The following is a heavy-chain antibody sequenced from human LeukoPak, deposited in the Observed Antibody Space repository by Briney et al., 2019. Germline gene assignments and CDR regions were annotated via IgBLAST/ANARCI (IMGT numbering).Heavy chain of an antibody. V-gene: IGHV1-46*01. CDR1: GYTFTSYY. CDR3: ARDIVVVVPASSRRMATITDY. Sequence: VASVKVSCKASGYTFTSYYMHWVRQAPGQGLEWMGIINPSGGSTSYAQKFQGRVTMTRDTSTSTVYMELSSLRSEDTAVYYCARDIVVVVPASSRRMATITDYWGQGTLVTVSS. CDR2: INPSGGST. J-gene: IGHJ4*02. D-gene: IGHD2-2*01.